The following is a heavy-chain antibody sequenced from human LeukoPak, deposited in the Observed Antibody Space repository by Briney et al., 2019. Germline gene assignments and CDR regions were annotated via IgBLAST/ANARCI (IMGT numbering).Heavy chain of an antibody. J-gene: IGHJ4*02. CDR1: GFTFSSYG. CDR3: AKMSSSWYAPFDY. V-gene: IGHV3-23*01. D-gene: IGHD6-13*01. Sequence: GGSLRLSCAASGFTFSSYGMSWVRQAPGKGLEWVSAISGSGGSTYYADSVKGRFTISRDNSKNTLYLQMNSLGAEDTAVYYCAKMSSSWYAPFDYWGQGTLVTVSS. CDR2: ISGSGGST.